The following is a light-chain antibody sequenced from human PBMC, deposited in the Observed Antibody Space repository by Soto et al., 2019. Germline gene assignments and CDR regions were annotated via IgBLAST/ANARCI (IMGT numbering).Light chain of an antibody. Sequence: EIVMTQSPATLSVTPGERATLSCRASQSVSSNLAWYQQKPVQAPRLLIYGASTRATGIPARCSGSGSGTEFTLTISSLQSEDFAVYYWQQYNNWPLTFGGGTKVEIK. V-gene: IGKV3-15*01. J-gene: IGKJ4*01. CDR1: QSVSSN. CDR2: GAS. CDR3: QQYNNWPLT.